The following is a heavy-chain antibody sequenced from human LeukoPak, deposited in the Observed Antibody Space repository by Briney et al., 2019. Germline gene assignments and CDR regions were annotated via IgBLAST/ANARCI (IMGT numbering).Heavy chain of an antibody. Sequence: GGSLRLSCAASRLTFSDSYMSWVRQAPGKGLEWVSYIIGSGSATYYADSVKGRFTISRDNAKNSLYLQMNSLRVEDTAVYYCARDGDTTSKVDYWGQGTLVTVSS. CDR3: ARDGDTTSKVDY. CDR1: RLTFSDSY. CDR2: IIGSGSAT. V-gene: IGHV3-11*01. D-gene: IGHD5-18*01. J-gene: IGHJ4*02.